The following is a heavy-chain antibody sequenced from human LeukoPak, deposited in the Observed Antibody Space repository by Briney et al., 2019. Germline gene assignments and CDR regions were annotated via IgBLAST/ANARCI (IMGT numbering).Heavy chain of an antibody. V-gene: IGHV4-39*01. CDR3: ARHCCSGPAKRVFDI. J-gene: IGHJ3*02. CDR1: GGSIISSDYH. D-gene: IGHD2-15*01. CDR2: ISYSGNT. Sequence: SETLSLTCTVSGGSIISSDYHWGWVRQPPGKGLEWIGTISYSGNTDYNPSLRSRVTISVDTSNNQFSLRLGSVTAADTAVHHCARHCCSGPAKRVFDIWGQGTMVTVSS.